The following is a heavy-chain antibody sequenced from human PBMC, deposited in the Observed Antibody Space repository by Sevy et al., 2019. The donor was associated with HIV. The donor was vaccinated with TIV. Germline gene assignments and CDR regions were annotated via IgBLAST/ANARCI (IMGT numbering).Heavy chain of an antibody. Sequence: SETLSLTCTVSGDSISSSNFYWGWIRQPPGKGLEWIGSIYYSGSTYYNPSLKSRVTISVDTSKDQFSLKLRSVTAADTAVYYCARLFDDSSGPPSDYWGQGTPVTVSS. J-gene: IGHJ4*02. V-gene: IGHV4-39*01. D-gene: IGHD3-22*01. CDR1: GDSISSSNFY. CDR3: ARLFDDSSGPPSDY. CDR2: IYYSGST.